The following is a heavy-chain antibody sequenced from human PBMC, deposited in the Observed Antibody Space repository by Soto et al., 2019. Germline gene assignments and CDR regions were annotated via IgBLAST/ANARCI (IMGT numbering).Heavy chain of an antibody. V-gene: IGHV3-30*18. Sequence: PGGSLRLSCAASGFTFSSYAMHWVRQAPGKGLEWVAVISYDGSIKYYADSVKGRFTISRDNSKNTLYLQMNSLRVEDTAVYYCANFIAAASDWGQGTLVTVSS. J-gene: IGHJ4*02. CDR1: GFTFSSYA. CDR2: ISYDGSIK. CDR3: ANFIAAASD. D-gene: IGHD6-13*01.